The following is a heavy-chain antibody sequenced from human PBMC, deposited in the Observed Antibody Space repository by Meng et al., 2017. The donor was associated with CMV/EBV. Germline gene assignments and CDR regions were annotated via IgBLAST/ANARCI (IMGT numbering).Heavy chain of an antibody. J-gene: IGHJ4*02. V-gene: IGHV3-21*01. CDR2: ISSSSSYI. D-gene: IGHD6-13*01. CDR1: GFTFSSYS. CDR3: AYKTYRVDSSSWGPFDY. Sequence: ETLSLTCAASGFTFSSYSMNWVRQAPGKGLEWVSSISSSSSYIYYADSVKGRFTISRDNAKNSLYLQMNSLRAEDTAVYYCAYKTYRVDSSSWGPFDYWGQGTLVTVSS.